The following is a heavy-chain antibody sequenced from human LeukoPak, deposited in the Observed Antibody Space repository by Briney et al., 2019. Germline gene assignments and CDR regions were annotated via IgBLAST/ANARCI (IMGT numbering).Heavy chain of an antibody. CDR3: AKSGSWDYHYLDY. CDR2: IRGSGGST. V-gene: IGHV3-23*01. Sequence: GGSLRLSCADSGFTFRSYIMSCVRQAPGKGLEWVSAIRGSGGSTYYADSVKGRFTISRDNSMNTLSLQMNSLRAEDTALYYCAKSGSWDYHYLDYWGTGALVTVSS. D-gene: IGHD6-13*01. CDR1: GFTFRSYI. J-gene: IGHJ4*02.